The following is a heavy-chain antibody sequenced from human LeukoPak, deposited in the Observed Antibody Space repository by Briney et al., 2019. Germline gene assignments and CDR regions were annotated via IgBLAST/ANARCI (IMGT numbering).Heavy chain of an antibody. V-gene: IGHV1-69*13. CDR2: IIPIFGTA. Sequence: ASVKVSCKASGYTFTSYGISWVRQAPGQGLEWMGGIIPIFGTANYAQKFQGRVTITADESTSTAYMELSSLRSEDTAVYYCAAARYHLGYCSSTSCGLRAFDIWGQGTMVTVSS. CDR1: GYTFTSYG. J-gene: IGHJ3*02. CDR3: AAARYHLGYCSSTSCGLRAFDI. D-gene: IGHD2-2*01.